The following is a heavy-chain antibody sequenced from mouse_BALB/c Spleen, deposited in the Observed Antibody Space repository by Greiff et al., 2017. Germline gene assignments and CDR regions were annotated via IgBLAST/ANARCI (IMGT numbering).Heavy chain of an antibody. CDR1: GFSFTSYG. CDR2: IWAGGST. D-gene: IGHD1-1*02. J-gene: IGHJ4*01. CDR3: ARLWSCAMDY. V-gene: IGHV2-9*02. Sequence: LQQSGPGLGAPSQSLSITCTVPGFSFTSYGVHRVRQPPGKGLEWLGVIWAGGSTNYNSALMSRLSISTDNFKSQVFLKMNSLQTDDTAMYYCARLWSCAMDYWGQGTSVTVSS.